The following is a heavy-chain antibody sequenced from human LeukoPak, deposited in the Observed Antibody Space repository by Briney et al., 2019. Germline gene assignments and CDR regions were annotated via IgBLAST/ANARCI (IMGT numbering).Heavy chain of an antibody. V-gene: IGHV3-48*04. CDR1: GFTFSSYN. CDR2: ISSSTGTM. D-gene: IGHD4/OR15-4a*01. Sequence: GGSLRLSCAASGFTFSSYNMNWVRQAPGKGLEWISYISSSTGTMYYADSVKGRFTISRDNAKNSLYLQMNSLRAEDTAVYYCARDRDYGLTGEPFDYWGQGTLVTVSS. J-gene: IGHJ4*02. CDR3: ARDRDYGLTGEPFDY.